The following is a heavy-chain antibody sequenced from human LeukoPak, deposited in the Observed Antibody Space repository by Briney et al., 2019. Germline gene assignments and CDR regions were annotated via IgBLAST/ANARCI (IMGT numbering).Heavy chain of an antibody. V-gene: IGHV4-59*01. J-gene: IGHJ5*02. CDR2: IYYSGST. CDR3: ARDRNGNYWFDP. Sequence: GSLRLSCAASGFTFSDYYMSWIRQPPGKGLEWIGYIYYSGSTNYNPSLKSRVTISVDTSKNQFSLKLSSVTAADTAVYYCARDRNGNYWFDPWGQGTLVTVSS. CDR1: GFTFSDYY. D-gene: IGHD2-8*01.